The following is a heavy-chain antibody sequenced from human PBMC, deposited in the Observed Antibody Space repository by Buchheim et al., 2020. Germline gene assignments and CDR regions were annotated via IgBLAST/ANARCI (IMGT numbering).Heavy chain of an antibody. CDR1: GFTFSSYW. CDR2: IKQDGSEK. V-gene: IGHV3-7*01. CDR3: ARVLVDYYDSSGYSGFDY. D-gene: IGHD3-22*01. J-gene: IGHJ4*02. Sequence: EVQLVESGGGLVQPGGSLRLSCAASGFTFSSYWMSWVRQAPGKGLEWVANIKQDGSEKYYVDSVKGRFTISRDNAKNSTYLQMNSLRAEDTAVYYCARVLVDYYDSSGYSGFDYWGQGTL.